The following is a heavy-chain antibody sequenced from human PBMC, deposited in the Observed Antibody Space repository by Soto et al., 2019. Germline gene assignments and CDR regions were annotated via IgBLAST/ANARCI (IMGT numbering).Heavy chain of an antibody. V-gene: IGHV4-38-2*01. CDR3: ARHPYNYGSGPTRLDY. CDR2: MYHSGST. J-gene: IGHJ4*02. Sequence: SETLSLTCAVSGHSISSGFYYWGWIRQPPGKGLEWIGSMYHSGSTYYNPSLKSRVTMSVDTSKNQFSLKLSSVTAADTAVYYCARHPYNYGSGPTRLDYWGQGTLVTVSS. D-gene: IGHD3-10*01. CDR1: GHSISSGFYY.